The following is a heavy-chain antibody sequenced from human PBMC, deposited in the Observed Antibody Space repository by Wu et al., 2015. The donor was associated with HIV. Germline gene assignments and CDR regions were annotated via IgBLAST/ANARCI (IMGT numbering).Heavy chain of an antibody. V-gene: IGHV1-2*02. J-gene: IGHJ4*02. CDR2: INPNSGGA. CDR3: AAVYCTGGICYLGY. CDR1: GYTFTAAY. D-gene: IGHD2-8*02. Sequence: QVQVVQSATEVKKPGASVEVSCKASGYTFTAAYIHWVRQAPGQGLEWMGSINPNSGGANYAQNVQGRVTITRDKSISTAYMELNALRSDDTAVYYCAAVYCTGGICYLGYWGQGTLLIVSS.